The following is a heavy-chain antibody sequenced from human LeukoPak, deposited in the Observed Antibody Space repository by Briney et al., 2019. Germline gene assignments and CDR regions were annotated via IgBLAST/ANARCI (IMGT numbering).Heavy chain of an antibody. Sequence: SETLSLTCTVSGGFISSYYWSWVRQPPGKGLEWIGYIYYSGSTNYNPSLMSRVTISVDTSKNQFSLKLSSVTAADTAVYYCARDGGKVQDWGQGTLVTVSS. CDR1: GGFISSYY. D-gene: IGHD1-1*01. J-gene: IGHJ4*02. CDR2: IYYSGST. CDR3: ARDGGKVQD. V-gene: IGHV4-59*01.